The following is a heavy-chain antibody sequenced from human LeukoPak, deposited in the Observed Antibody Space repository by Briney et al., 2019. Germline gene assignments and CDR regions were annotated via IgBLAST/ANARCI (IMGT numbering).Heavy chain of an antibody. CDR3: AKETRDSGGYQY. Sequence: ASVKVSCKASGYTFTTYNINWVRQAPGQGLEWMGWISGYNGNTNYAQKLQGRVTMTTDTSTSTAYMELRSLKSEDTAVYYCAKETRDSGGYQYWGQGTLVTVSS. CDR1: GYTFTTYN. V-gene: IGHV1-18*01. J-gene: IGHJ4*02. D-gene: IGHD3-22*01. CDR2: ISGYNGNT.